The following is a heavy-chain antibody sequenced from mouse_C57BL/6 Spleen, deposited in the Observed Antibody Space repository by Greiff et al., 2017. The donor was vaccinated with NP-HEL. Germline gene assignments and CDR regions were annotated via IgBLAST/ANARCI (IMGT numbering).Heavy chain of an antibody. D-gene: IGHD2-5*01. CDR2: IWRGGST. J-gene: IGHJ2*01. V-gene: IGHV2-5*01. CDR3: ATCHSNCYYFDY. CDR1: GFSLTSYG. Sequence: VKLVESGPGLVQPSQSLSITCTVSGFSLTSYGVHWVRQSPGKGLEWLGVIWRGGSTDYNAAFMSRLSITKDNSKSQVFFKMNSLQADDTAIYYCATCHSNCYYFDYWGQGTTLTVSS.